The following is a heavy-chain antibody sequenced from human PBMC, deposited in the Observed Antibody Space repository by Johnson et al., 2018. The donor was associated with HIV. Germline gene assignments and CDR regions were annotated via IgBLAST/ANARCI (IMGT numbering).Heavy chain of an antibody. Sequence: QVQLVESWGGVVQPGRSLRLSCAASGFIFSSYAMHWVRQAPGKGLEWVAVISYDGSNKYYADSVKGRFTISRYNSKNTLYLQMNSLKTEDTAMCYCTTELVGARGPNAFDIWCQGTMVTVSS. J-gene: IGHJ3*02. D-gene: IGHD1-26*01. CDR3: TTELVGARGPNAFDI. CDR2: ISYDGSNK. V-gene: IGHV3-30-3*01. CDR1: GFIFSSYA.